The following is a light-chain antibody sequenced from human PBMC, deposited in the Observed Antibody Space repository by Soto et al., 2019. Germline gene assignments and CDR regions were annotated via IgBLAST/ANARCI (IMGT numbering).Light chain of an antibody. CDR2: KAS. V-gene: IGKV1-5*03. CDR3: QQYNSYWT. Sequence: DIQMTQSPSTLSACVGDRVTITCRATQSSSRWLAWYQQKPGKAPKLLIYKASSLESGVPSRFSGSGSGTEFTLPISSLQPDDFATYYCQQYNSYWTFGQGTKV. CDR1: QSSSRW. J-gene: IGKJ1*01.